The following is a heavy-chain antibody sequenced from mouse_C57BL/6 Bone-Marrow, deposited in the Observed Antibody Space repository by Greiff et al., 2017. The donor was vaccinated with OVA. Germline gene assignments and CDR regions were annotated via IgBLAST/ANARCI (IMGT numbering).Heavy chain of an antibody. J-gene: IGHJ3*01. CDR1: GYTFTSYW. V-gene: IGHV1-64*01. CDR2: IHPNSGST. Sequence: QVQLQQPGAELVKPGASVKLSCKASGYTFTSYWMHWVKQGPGQGLEWIGMIHPNSGSTNYNEKFKSKATLTVDKSSSTAYMQLSSLTSEDSAVYYCAREYGPPWFAYWGQGTLVTVSA. CDR3: AREYGPPWFAY. D-gene: IGHD2-10*02.